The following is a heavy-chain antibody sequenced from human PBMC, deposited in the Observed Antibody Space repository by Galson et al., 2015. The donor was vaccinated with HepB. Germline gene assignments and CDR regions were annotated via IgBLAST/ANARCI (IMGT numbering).Heavy chain of an antibody. D-gene: IGHD1-26*01. V-gene: IGHV3-7*03. CDR1: GFTFSSYW. J-gene: IGHJ4*02. CDR3: ARGGVVGATRGDY. CDR2: IKQDGSEK. Sequence: SLRLSCAASGFTFSSYWMSWVRQAPGKGLEWVANIKQDGSEKYYVDSVKGRFTISRDNAKNSLYLQMNSLRAEDTAVYYCARGGVVGATRGDYWGQGTLVTVSS.